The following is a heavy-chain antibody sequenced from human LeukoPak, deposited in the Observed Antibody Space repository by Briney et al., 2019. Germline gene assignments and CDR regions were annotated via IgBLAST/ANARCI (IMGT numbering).Heavy chain of an antibody. V-gene: IGHV4-34*01. J-gene: IGHJ5*02. CDR1: GGSFSGYY. Sequence: SETLSLTCAVYGGSFSGYYWSWIRQPPGKGLEWIGEINHSGSTNYNPSLKSRVTISVDTSKNQFSLKLSSVTAADTAVYYCAREGWELANWFDPWGQGTLVTVSS. CDR3: AREGWELANWFDP. D-gene: IGHD1-26*01. CDR2: INHSGST.